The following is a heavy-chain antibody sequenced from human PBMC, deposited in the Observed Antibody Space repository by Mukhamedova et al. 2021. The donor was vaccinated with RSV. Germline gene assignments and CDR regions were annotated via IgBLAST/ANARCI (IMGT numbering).Heavy chain of an antibody. V-gene: IGHV3-73*01. CDR2: KANSYAT. Sequence: KANSYATAYAASVKGRFTISRDDSKNTAYLQMNSLKTEDTAVYYCHNVEYSSSAGYWGQGTLVTVSS. CDR3: HNVEYSSSAGY. J-gene: IGHJ4*02. D-gene: IGHD6-6*01.